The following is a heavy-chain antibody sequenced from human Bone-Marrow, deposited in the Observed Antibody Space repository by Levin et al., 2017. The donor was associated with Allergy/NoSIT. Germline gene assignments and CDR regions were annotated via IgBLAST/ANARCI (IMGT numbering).Heavy chain of an antibody. J-gene: IGHJ4*02. Sequence: LSLTCGASGFTFSNYAMNWVRPAPGKGLGWVSSIGDSGGNPYYADSVKGRFTISRDNSKDTLYLQMNSLRAEDTALYYCAKGRDRYGLYCDYWGPGWLVAVSS. CDR1: GFTFSNYA. CDR3: AKGRDRYGLYCDY. CDR2: IGDSGGNP. D-gene: IGHD5-18*01. V-gene: IGHV3-23*01.